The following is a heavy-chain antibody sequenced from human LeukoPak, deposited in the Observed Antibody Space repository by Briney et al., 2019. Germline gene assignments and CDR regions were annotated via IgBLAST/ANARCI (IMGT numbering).Heavy chain of an antibody. CDR3: ARVSGGSSWYTGVLDF. Sequence: PSETLSLTCSVSGYSISSGYYWGWIRQPPGKGLEWIGNIYHSGTTYYNPSLKSRVTISADTSNNQFSLKLKSVTAADTAVYYCARVSGGSSWYTGVLDFWGQGTLVTVSS. D-gene: IGHD6-13*01. V-gene: IGHV4-38-2*02. J-gene: IGHJ4*02. CDR1: GYSISSGYY. CDR2: IYHSGTT.